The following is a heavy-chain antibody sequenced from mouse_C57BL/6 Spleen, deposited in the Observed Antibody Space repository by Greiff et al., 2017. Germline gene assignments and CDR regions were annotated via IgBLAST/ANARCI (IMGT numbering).Heavy chain of an antibody. CDR1: GYSFTGYY. V-gene: IGHV1-42*01. CDR3: ARGYYDPYYFDD. Sequence: VQLQQSGPELVKPGASVKISCKASGYSFTGYYMNWVKQSPEKSLEWIGEINPSTGGTTYNQKFKAKATLTVDKSSSTAYMQLKSLTSEDSAVYYCARGYYDPYYFDDWGPGTTLTVSS. J-gene: IGHJ2*01. CDR2: INPSTGGT. D-gene: IGHD2-4*01.